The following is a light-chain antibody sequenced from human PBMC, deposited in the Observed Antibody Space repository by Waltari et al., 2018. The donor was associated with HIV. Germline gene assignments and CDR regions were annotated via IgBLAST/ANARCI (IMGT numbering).Light chain of an antibody. Sequence: QAVVTQEPSLTVSPGGTVTLTCGSSTGAVTSGHSPYWFQQKPGQAPRTLIYDTSNRHSWTPARLSGSLLGGKAALTLSGAQPEDEAEYYCLLSYSGAHVIFGGGTQLTVL. CDR2: DTS. CDR3: LLSYSGAHVI. J-gene: IGLJ2*01. CDR1: TGAVTSGHS. V-gene: IGLV7-46*01.